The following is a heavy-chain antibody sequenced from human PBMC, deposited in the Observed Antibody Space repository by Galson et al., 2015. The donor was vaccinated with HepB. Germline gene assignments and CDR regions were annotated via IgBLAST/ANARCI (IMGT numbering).Heavy chain of an antibody. D-gene: IGHD2-15*01. CDR2: ISAYNGNT. CDR3: ARAAEDHDCSGGGCPLYYFDY. Sequence: SVKVSCKASGYTLNNNGISWVRQAPGQGLEWLGWISAYNGNTHYAQNVRDRVTITADKSTSTAYMELSSLRSEDTAVYYCARAAEDHDCSGGGCPLYYFDYWGQGTLVTVSS. V-gene: IGHV1-18*04. CDR1: GYTLNNNG. J-gene: IGHJ4*02.